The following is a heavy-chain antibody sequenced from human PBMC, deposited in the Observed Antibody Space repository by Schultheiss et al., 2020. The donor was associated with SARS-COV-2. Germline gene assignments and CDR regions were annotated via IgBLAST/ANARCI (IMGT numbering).Heavy chain of an antibody. CDR3: ARLYSSGPH. CDR2: IDWDDDK. CDR1: GFSLSTSGVG. J-gene: IGHJ4*02. D-gene: IGHD6-19*01. V-gene: IGHV2-5*02. Sequence: SGPTLVKPTQTLTLTCTFSGFSLSTSGVGVGWIRQPPGKALEWLARIDWDDDKFYSTSLKSRLIITKDTSKNQVVLTMTNMDPVDTATYYCARLYSSGPHWGQGTLVTVSS.